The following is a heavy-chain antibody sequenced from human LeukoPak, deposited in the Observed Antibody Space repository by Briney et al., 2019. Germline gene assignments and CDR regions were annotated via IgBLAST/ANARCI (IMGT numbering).Heavy chain of an antibody. Sequence: GGSQKLSCAASGFTVSSDYMSWVRQAPGKGLEWVSVIYSGGSTYYADSVKGRFTISRDNSKNTLYLQMNSLRTEDTAVYYCAKLVHSTGSFGSDSWGQGTLVTVSS. D-gene: IGHD2/OR15-2a*01. V-gene: IGHV3-53*05. CDR2: IYSGGST. J-gene: IGHJ4*02. CDR1: GFTVSSDY. CDR3: AKLVHSTGSFGSDS.